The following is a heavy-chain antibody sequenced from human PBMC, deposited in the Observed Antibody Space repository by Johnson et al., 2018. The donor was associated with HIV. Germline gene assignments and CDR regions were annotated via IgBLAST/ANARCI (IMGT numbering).Heavy chain of an antibody. CDR3: ARSYSGSTWDAFDI. CDR2: ISGSAGST. CDR1: GFTFSTYA. J-gene: IGHJ3*02. V-gene: IGHV3-23*01. D-gene: IGHD1-26*01. Sequence: VQLMESGGGLVQPGGSLRLSCAASGFTFSTYAMSWVRQAPGKGLEWVSAISGSAGSTYYADSVRGRFTISRDNSKNTLYLQMNSLRAEDTAVYYCARSYSGSTWDAFDIWGQGTLVTVSS.